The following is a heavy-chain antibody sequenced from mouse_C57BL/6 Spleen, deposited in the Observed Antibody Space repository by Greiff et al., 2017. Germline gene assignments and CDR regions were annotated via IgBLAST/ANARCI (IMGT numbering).Heavy chain of an antibody. CDR1: GYAFTNYL. Sequence: QVQLQQSGAELVRPGTSVKVSCKASGYAFTNYLIEWVKQRPGQGLEWIGVINPGSGGTNYNEKFKGKATLTADKSSSTAYMQLSSLTSEDSAVYFFARLYYYGSSYGYAMGYWGQGTSVTVSS. J-gene: IGHJ4*01. D-gene: IGHD1-1*01. CDR2: INPGSGGT. V-gene: IGHV1-54*01. CDR3: ARLYYYGSSYGYAMGY.